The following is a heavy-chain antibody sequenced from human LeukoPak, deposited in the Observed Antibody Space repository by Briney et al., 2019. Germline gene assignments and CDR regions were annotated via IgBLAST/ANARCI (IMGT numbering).Heavy chain of an antibody. Sequence: KPSETLSLTCTVSGGSITSSSYYWSWIRQPPGKGLEWIGYIYYSGSTNYNPSLKSRVTISVDTSKNQFSLKLSSVTAADTAVYYCARNEGTSYYYYYMDVWGKGTTVTISS. V-gene: IGHV4-61*01. D-gene: IGHD1-14*01. CDR2: IYYSGST. CDR1: GGSITSSSYY. J-gene: IGHJ6*03. CDR3: ARNEGTSYYYYYMDV.